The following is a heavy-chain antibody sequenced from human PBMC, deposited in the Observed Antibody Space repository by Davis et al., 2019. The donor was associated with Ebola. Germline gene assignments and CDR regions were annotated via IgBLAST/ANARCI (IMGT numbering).Heavy chain of an antibody. CDR2: ISSGSGTI. CDR3: AREMATTNDAFDI. V-gene: IGHV3-48*01. Sequence: GESLKISCAGSGFVFSYYDMNWVRQAPGKGLEWVSYISSGSGTIYYADSVKGRFTISRDNAKNSLYLQKNSLRVEDTAVYYCAREMATTNDAFDIWGQGTMVSVSS. CDR1: GFVFSYYD. J-gene: IGHJ3*02. D-gene: IGHD5-24*01.